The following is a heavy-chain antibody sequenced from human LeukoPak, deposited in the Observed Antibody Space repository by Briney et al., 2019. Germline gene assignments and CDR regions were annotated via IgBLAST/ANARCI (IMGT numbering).Heavy chain of an antibody. D-gene: IGHD3-10*01. V-gene: IGHV3-7*01. CDR2: IKQDGSEK. CDR1: GFTFSSYW. Sequence: GGSLRLSCAASGFTFSSYWMSWVRQAPGKGLEWVANIKQDGSEKYYVDSVKGRFTISRDNAKNSLYLQMNSLRAEDTAVYYCARYYYGSGSYHSGGMDVWGQGTTVTVSS. J-gene: IGHJ6*02. CDR3: ARYYYGSGSYHSGGMDV.